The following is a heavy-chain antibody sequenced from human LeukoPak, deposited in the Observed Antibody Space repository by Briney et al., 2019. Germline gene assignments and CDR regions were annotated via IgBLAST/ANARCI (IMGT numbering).Heavy chain of an antibody. CDR3: ARGGALAVADYYGMDV. CDR2: INPNSGGT. D-gene: IGHD6-19*01. Sequence: ASVKVSCKASGYTFTGYYMHWVRQAPGQGLEWMGWINPNSGGTNYAQKFQGRVTMTRDTSISTAYMELSRLRSDDTAVYYCARGGALAVADYYGMDVWGQETTVTVSS. J-gene: IGHJ6*02. V-gene: IGHV1-2*02. CDR1: GYTFTGYY.